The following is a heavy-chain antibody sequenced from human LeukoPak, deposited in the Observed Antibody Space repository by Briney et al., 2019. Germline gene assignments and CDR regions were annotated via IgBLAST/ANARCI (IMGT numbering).Heavy chain of an antibody. CDR3: ASPVAATDAFDI. J-gene: IGHJ3*02. CDR1: GFTFSSYG. Sequence: GGSLRLSCAASGFTFSSYGMHWVRQAPGKGLEWVAVIWYDGSNKYYADSVKGRFTISRDNSKNTLYLQMNSLRAEDTAVYYCASPVAATDAFDIWGQGTMVTVSS. D-gene: IGHD2-15*01. V-gene: IGHV3-33*01. CDR2: IWYDGSNK.